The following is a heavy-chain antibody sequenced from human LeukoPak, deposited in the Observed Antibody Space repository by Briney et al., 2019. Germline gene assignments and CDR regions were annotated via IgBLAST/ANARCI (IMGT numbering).Heavy chain of an antibody. CDR1: GYSISSGYY. Sequence: SETLSLTCTVSGYSISSGYYWGWIRQPPGKGLEWIGSIYHSGSTYYNPPLKSRVTISVDTSKNQFSLKLSSVTAADTAVYYCARYYYDSSGYYFPPTYWGQGTLVTVSS. CDR2: IYHSGST. CDR3: ARYYYDSSGYYFPPTY. J-gene: IGHJ4*02. V-gene: IGHV4-38-2*02. D-gene: IGHD3-22*01.